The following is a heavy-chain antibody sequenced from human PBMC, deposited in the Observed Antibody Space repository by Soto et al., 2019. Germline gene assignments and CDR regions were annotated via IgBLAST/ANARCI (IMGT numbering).Heavy chain of an antibody. D-gene: IGHD4-17*01. V-gene: IGHV1-69*08. CDR2: IIPILGIA. Sequence: QVQLVQSGAEVKKPGSSVKVSCKASGGTFSRYTISWVRQAPGQGLEWMGRIIPILGIANYAQKFQGRVTIIADKSTSTADMELSSLRSEATAVYYCARDDYGDAFDIWGQGTMVTVSS. CDR1: GGTFSRYT. CDR3: ARDDYGDAFDI. J-gene: IGHJ3*02.